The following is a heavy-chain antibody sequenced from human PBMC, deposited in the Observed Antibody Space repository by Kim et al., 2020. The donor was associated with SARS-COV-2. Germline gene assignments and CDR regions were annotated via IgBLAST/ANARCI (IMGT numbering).Heavy chain of an antibody. Sequence: PSFQVQVTISADNSISTAYLQWSSLKASDTAMYYCARREGSSWYGDSFDFWGQGTLVTVSS. D-gene: IGHD6-13*01. CDR3: ARREGSSWYGDSFDF. V-gene: IGHV5-51*01. J-gene: IGHJ4*02.